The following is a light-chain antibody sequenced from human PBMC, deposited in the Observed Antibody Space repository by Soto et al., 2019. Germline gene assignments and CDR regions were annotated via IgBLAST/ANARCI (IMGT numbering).Light chain of an antibody. V-gene: IGLV2-23*01. CDR2: EGS. J-gene: IGLJ7*01. CDR3: CSYAGSSTAV. Sequence: QSALTQPASVSGSPGHSTPTPGPETRSVVGSYNLVSWYQQHPGKAPKLMIYEGSKRPSGVSNRFSGSKSGNTASLTISGLQAEDEADYYCCSYAGSSTAVFGGGTQLTVL. CDR1: RSVVGSYNL.